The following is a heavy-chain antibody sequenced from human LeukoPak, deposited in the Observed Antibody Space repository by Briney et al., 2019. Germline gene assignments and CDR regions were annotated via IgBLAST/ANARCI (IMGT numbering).Heavy chain of an antibody. D-gene: IGHD3-10*01. J-gene: IGHJ3*02. CDR2: ITASSSYM. V-gene: IGHV3-21*03. CDR1: GFTFSTYN. CDR3: TTRRFGAYYYGSGSYYNWHAFDI. Sequence: PGGSLRLSCAASGFTFSTYNMNWVRRTPGKGLEWVSSITASSSYMFYADSVRGRFTISRDNAENSLYLQMNSLKTEDTAVYYCTTRRFGAYYYGSGSYYNWHAFDIWGQGTMVTVSS.